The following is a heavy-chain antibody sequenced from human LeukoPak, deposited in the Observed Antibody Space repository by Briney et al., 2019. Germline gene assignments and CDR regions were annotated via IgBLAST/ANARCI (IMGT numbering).Heavy chain of an antibody. V-gene: IGHV3-23*01. CDR1: GFIFRNYA. CDR3: AKWGDYDILTGYYVSDF. J-gene: IGHJ4*02. D-gene: IGHD3-9*01. Sequence: GGSLRLSCAASGFIFRNYAMSWVRQAPGKGLGWASAITGSGDTTYYADSVKGRFTISRDNSKNTLYVEMNTLRAEDTAVYYCAKWGDYDILTGYYVSDFWGQGTLVTVSS. CDR2: ITGSGDTT.